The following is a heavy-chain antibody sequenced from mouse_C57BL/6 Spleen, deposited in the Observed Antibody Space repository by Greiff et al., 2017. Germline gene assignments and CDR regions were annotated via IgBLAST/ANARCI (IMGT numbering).Heavy chain of an antibody. CDR1: GYSITSGYY. J-gene: IGHJ2*01. Sequence: EVKLMESGPGLVKPSQSLSLTCSVTGYSITSGYYWNWIRQFPGNKLEWMGYISYDGSNNYNPSLKNRISITRDTSKNQFFLKLNSVTTEDTATYYCASYYYGSSLFDYWGQGTTLTVSS. CDR3: ASYYYGSSLFDY. V-gene: IGHV3-6*01. CDR2: ISYDGSN. D-gene: IGHD1-1*01.